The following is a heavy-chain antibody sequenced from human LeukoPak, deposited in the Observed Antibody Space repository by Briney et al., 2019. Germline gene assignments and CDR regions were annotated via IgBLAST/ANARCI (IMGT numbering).Heavy chain of an antibody. CDR1: GGSISSSSYY. Sequence: SETLSLTCTVSGGSISSSSYYWGWIRQPPGKGLEWIGSIYYSGSTYYNPSLKSRVTISVDTSKNQFSLKLSSVTAADTAVYYCARSYSNYGVVWDWFDPWGQGTLVAVSS. CDR3: ARSYSNYGVVWDWFDP. D-gene: IGHD4-11*01. J-gene: IGHJ5*02. CDR2: IYYSGST. V-gene: IGHV4-39*07.